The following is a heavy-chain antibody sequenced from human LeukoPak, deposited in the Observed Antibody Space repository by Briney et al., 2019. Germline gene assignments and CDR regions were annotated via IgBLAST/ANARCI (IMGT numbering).Heavy chain of an antibody. CDR2: ITPNSGGT. J-gene: IGHJ6*02. CDR1: GYTFTGYY. D-gene: IGHD3-3*01. CDR3: ARVPYYDFWSGYLGYYYYYYGMDV. Sequence: ASVKVSCKASGYTFTGYYMHWVRQAPGQGLDWMGSITPNSGGTNYAQKFQGRVTMTRDTSISTAYMELSRLRSDDTAVYYCARVPYYDFWSGYLGYYYYYYGMDVWGQGTTVTVSS. V-gene: IGHV1-2*02.